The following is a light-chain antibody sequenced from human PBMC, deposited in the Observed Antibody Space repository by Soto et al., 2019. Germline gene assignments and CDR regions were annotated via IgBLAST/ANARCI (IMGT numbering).Light chain of an antibody. Sequence: DIQITQSPSTLSASVGDRVTITCRASQSISSWLAWYQQKPGKAPKLLIYKASSLESGVPSRFSGNGSGTEFTLTISSLQPDDFATYDCQQYNSYSYTFGQGTKLEIK. CDR1: QSISSW. CDR3: QQYNSYSYT. V-gene: IGKV1-5*03. CDR2: KAS. J-gene: IGKJ2*01.